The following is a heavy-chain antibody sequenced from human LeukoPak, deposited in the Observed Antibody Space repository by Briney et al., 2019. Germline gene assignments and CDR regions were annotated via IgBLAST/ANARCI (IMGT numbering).Heavy chain of an antibody. CDR3: AKDAHGYSYGPYYFDY. D-gene: IGHD5-18*01. J-gene: IGHJ4*02. CDR2: ISWNSGSI. CDR1: GFTFDDYA. Sequence: PGRSLRLSCAASGFTFDDYAMHWVRQAPGKGLEWVSGISWNSGSIGYADSVKGRFTNSRDNAKNSLYLQMNSLRAEDTALYYCAKDAHGYSYGPYYFDYWGQGTLVTVSS. V-gene: IGHV3-9*01.